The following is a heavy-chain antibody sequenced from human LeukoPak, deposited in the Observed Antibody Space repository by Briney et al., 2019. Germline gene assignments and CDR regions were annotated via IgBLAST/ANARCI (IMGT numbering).Heavy chain of an antibody. Sequence: PSETLSLTCAVYGGSFSGYYWSWIRQPPGKGLEWIGEINHSGSTNYNPSLKSRVTISVDTSKNQFSLKLSSVTAADTAVYYCTRHYYYDSGGLDDAFDIWGQGTMVTVSS. CDR2: INHSGST. D-gene: IGHD3-22*01. V-gene: IGHV4-34*01. CDR1: GGSFSGYY. J-gene: IGHJ3*02. CDR3: TRHYYYDSGGLDDAFDI.